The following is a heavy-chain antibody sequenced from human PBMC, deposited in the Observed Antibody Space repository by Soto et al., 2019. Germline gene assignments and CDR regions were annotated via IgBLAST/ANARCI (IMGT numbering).Heavy chain of an antibody. V-gene: IGHV3-23*01. D-gene: IGHD6-19*01. CDR1: GFTFSNFA. CDR2: ISASGRDI. CDR3: AKGKTSGWYYFDY. Sequence: GGSLRLSCAASGFTFSNFAMSWVRQAPGRGLEWVSGISASGRDIHYADSVKDRFTVSRDNSKNTLYLQMNSLGAEHTAIYYCAKGKTSGWYYFDYWGQGALVTVSS. J-gene: IGHJ4*02.